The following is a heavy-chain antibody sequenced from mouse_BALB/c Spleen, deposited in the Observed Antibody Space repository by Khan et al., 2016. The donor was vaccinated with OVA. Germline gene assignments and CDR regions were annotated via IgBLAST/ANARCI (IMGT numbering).Heavy chain of an antibody. D-gene: IGHD1-1*01. V-gene: IGHV1-63*02. CDR1: GYTFTNYW. J-gene: IGHJ4*01. CDR3: AIPFYGGSRDYTMDA. CDR2: IYPGSGNT. Sequence: QVQLQQSGAELVRPGTSVKMSCKAAGYTFTNYWIGWVKQRPGHGFEWIGDIYPGSGNTNYNEKFRGKATQTADTSSRTAYMQLSSLTSEDSAIYYCAIPFYGGSRDYTMDAWGQGTSVTVSS.